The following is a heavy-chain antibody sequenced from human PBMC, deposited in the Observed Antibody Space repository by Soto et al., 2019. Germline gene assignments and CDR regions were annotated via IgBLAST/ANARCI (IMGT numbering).Heavy chain of an antibody. D-gene: IGHD5-12*01. CDR3: ARDFSMVIVAPGY. CDR2: INTDGRGT. Sequence: GGSLRLSCAASGFTFSSDWMHWVRQAPGKGLVWVSRINTDGRGTSYADSVKGRFTISRDNAKNTLYLQMNSLRAEDTAVYYCARDFSMVIVAPGYWGQGTLVTVYS. V-gene: IGHV3-74*01. CDR1: GFTFSSDW. J-gene: IGHJ4*02.